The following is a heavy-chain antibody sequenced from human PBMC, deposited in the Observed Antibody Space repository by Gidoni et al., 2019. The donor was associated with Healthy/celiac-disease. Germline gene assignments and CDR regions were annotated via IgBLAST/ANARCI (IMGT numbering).Heavy chain of an antibody. CDR2: IWYDGSNK. CDR1: GFTFSSYG. Sequence: QVQLVESGGGVVQPGRSLRLACAGSGFTFSSYGMHGVRQAPGQGLEWVAVIWYDGSNKYYADSVQGRFTISSDNSKNPLYLQMNSLRAEDTAVYYCARDYVVVAATGNDYYYGMDVWGKGPRSPSPQ. V-gene: IGHV3-33*01. CDR3: ARDYVVVAATGNDYYYGMDV. J-gene: IGHJ6*01. D-gene: IGHD2-15*01.